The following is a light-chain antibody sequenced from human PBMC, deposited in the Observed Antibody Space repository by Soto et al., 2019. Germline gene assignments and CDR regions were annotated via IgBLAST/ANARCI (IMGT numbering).Light chain of an antibody. V-gene: IGLV4-69*01. Sequence: QSALTQSPSASASLGASVKLTCTLSSGHISNAIAWHQQKPEKGPRFLMNVNSDGSHIKGDGIPDRFSGSSSGAERYLIISSLQSEDEADYYCQTWGTGIPVVFGGGTQLTVL. CDR3: QTWGTGIPVV. CDR2: VNSDGSH. J-gene: IGLJ7*01. CDR1: SGHISNA.